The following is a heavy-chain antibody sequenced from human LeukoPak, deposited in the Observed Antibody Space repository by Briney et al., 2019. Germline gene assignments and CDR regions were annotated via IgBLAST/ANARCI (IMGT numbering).Heavy chain of an antibody. V-gene: IGHV3-7*01. Sequence: GGSLRLSCVASGFTFSAYWMTWVRQAPGKGLEWLANIKQDGSEKYSVDSVKGRFTISRDNAKNSLYMQMNSPRAEDTAVYYCARHLSGSYYDPPDYWGQGTLVTVSS. J-gene: IGHJ4*02. CDR2: IKQDGSEK. CDR1: GFTFSAYW. CDR3: ARHLSGSYYDPPDY. D-gene: IGHD1-26*01.